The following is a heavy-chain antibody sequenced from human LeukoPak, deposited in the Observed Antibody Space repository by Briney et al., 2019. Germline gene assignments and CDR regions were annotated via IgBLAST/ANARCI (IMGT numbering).Heavy chain of an antibody. Sequence: ASVNVSCKASGYTFTGYYMHWVRQAPGQGLEWMGWINPNSGGTNYAQKFQVWGTMTRDTSISTAYMELSRLRSDDTAVYYCARGGPPMDTAMDSLNYWGQGTLVTVSS. D-gene: IGHD5-18*01. CDR2: INPNSGGT. J-gene: IGHJ4*02. V-gene: IGHV1-2*04. CDR3: ARGGPPMDTAMDSLNY. CDR1: GYTFTGYY.